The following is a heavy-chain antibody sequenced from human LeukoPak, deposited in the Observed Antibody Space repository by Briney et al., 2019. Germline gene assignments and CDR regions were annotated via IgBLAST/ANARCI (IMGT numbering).Heavy chain of an antibody. CDR2: IYYSGST. J-gene: IGHJ4*02. CDR1: GGSISSSSYY. CDR3: GYDSSGYYSSFDY. Sequence: PSETLSLTCTVSGGSISSSSYYWGWIRRPPGKGLEWIGSIYYSGSTYYNPSLKSRVTISVDTSKNQFSLKLSSVTAADTAVYYCGYDSSGYYSSFDYWGQGTLVTVSS. D-gene: IGHD3-22*01. V-gene: IGHV4-39*01.